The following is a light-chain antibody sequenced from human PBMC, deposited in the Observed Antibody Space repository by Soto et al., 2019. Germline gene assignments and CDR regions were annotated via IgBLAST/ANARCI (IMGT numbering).Light chain of an antibody. CDR1: SSDVGTYNL. CDR2: EVT. Sequence: QSVLTQPASVSGSPGQSITISCTGTSSDVGTYNLVSWYQQYPGKAPKLIIYEVTKWPSGVSNRFSGSKSGNTASLTISGLQAEDEADYYCCSYAGNSAYVFGIVTQLTVL. J-gene: IGLJ1*01. V-gene: IGLV2-23*02. CDR3: CSYAGNSAYV.